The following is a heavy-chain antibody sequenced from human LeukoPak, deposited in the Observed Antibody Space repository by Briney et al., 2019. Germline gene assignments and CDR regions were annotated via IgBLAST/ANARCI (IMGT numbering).Heavy chain of an antibody. J-gene: IGHJ4*02. CDR1: GFTFSSYA. D-gene: IGHD6-19*01. CDR3: AKGRYSSGWRHFDY. V-gene: IGHV3-23*01. CDR2: ISGSGGST. Sequence: AGGSLRLSCAASGFTFSSYAMSWVRQAPGKGLEWVSAISGSGGSTYYADSVKGRFTISRDNSKNTLYLQMNSLRAEDTAVYYCAKGRYSSGWRHFDYWGQGTLVTVSS.